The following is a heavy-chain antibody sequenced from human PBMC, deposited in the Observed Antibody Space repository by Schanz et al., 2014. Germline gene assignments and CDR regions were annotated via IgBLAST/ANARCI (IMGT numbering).Heavy chain of an antibody. V-gene: IGHV1-46*01. J-gene: IGHJ4*02. CDR2: INPSGGST. D-gene: IGHD6-13*01. CDR1: GYTFTSDS. Sequence: QVQLLRSGAEVKKPGASVKVSCKASGYTFTSDSMHWVRQAPGQGLEWMGMINPSGGSTTYAQKFQGRVTMTRDTSTSTVYMELSSLRSEDTAVYYCASSGAGYSSSWDFDYWGQGTLVTVSS. CDR3: ASSGAGYSSSWDFDY.